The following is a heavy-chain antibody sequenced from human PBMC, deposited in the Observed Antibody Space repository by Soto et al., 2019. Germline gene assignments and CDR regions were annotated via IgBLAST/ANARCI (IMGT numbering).Heavy chain of an antibody. CDR2: IYYSGST. CDR3: ARAKGSGYYY. J-gene: IGHJ4*02. D-gene: IGHD3-22*01. CDR1: VGSISSGAYY. V-gene: IGHV4-31*03. Sequence: SSETLCITCIFSVGSISSGAYYWSWIRQHPGKGLEWIGYIYYSGSTYYNPSLKSRVTISVDTSKNQFSLKLSSVTAADTAVYYCARAKGSGYYYWGQGTMVTVSS.